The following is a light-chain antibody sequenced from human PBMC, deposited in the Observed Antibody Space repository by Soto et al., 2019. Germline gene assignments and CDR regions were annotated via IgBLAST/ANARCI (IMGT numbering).Light chain of an antibody. CDR1: NSDIGGYNY. V-gene: IGLV2-14*03. CDR3: SSYTSSGTPYV. CDR2: DVS. Sequence: QSALTQPASVSGSPGQSITISCTGTNSDIGGYNYVSWYQHHPGKAPKLMIYDVSNRPSGVSNRFSGSKSANTASLAISGLPAEDEADYYCSSYTSSGTPYVFGSGTKLIVL. J-gene: IGLJ1*01.